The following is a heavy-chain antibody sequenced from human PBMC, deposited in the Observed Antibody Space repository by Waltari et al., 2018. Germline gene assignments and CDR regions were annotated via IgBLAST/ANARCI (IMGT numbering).Heavy chain of an antibody. CDR3: ARVPARIAARPMDV. Sequence: QVQLQESGPGLVKPSETLSLTCTVSNGSINGYYWSWIRQPPGKGLEWIGYIHYSGSTNYNPSLKSRVTISGDMSKNHFSLNLSSVTAADTAVYYCARVPARIAARPMDVWGKGTTVTVSS. CDR1: NGSINGYY. V-gene: IGHV4-59*01. CDR2: IHYSGST. D-gene: IGHD6-6*01. J-gene: IGHJ6*03.